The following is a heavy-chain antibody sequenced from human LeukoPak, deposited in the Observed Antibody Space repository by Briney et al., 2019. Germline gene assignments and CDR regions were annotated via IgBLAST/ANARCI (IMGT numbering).Heavy chain of an antibody. CDR2: IYYSGST. CDR3: ASDSSGYYFNY. D-gene: IGHD3-22*01. Sequence: SETLSLTCTVSGGSISSYYWSWIRQPPGKELEWIGYIYYSGSTNYNSSLKSRVTISVDTPKNQFSLKLSSVTAADTAVYYCASDSSGYYFNYWGQGTLVTVSS. CDR1: GGSISSYY. J-gene: IGHJ4*02. V-gene: IGHV4-59*01.